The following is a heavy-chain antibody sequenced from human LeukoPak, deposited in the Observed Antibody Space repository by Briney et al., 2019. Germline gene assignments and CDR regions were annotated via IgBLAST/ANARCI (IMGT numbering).Heavy chain of an antibody. D-gene: IGHD3/OR15-3a*01. Sequence: SQTLSLTCTVSGGSISSGSYYWSWIRQPAGKGLEWIGRIYTSGSTNYNPSLKSRVTISVDTSKNQFSLKLSSATAADTAVYYCARTSGLGVVDYWGQGTLVTVSS. CDR3: ARTSGLGVVDY. J-gene: IGHJ4*02. CDR1: GGSISSGSYY. CDR2: IYTSGST. V-gene: IGHV4-61*02.